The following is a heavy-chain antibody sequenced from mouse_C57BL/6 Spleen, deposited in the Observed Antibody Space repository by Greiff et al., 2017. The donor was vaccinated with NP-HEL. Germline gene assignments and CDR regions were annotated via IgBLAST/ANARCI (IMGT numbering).Heavy chain of an antibody. CDR1: GYTFTSYW. J-gene: IGHJ4*01. CDR2: IYPGSGST. D-gene: IGHD2-10*01. V-gene: IGHV1-55*01. Sequence: QVQLQQPGAELVKPGASVKMSCKASGYTFTSYWITWVKQRPGQGLEWIGDIYPGSGSTNYNEKFKSKATLTVDTSSSKAYMQLSSLTSEDSAVYYCARDPYYGNYVEYAMDYWGQGTSVTVSS. CDR3: ARDPYYGNYVEYAMDY.